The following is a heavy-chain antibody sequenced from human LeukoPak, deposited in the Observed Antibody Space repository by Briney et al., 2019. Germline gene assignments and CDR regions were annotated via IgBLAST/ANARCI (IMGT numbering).Heavy chain of an antibody. Sequence: GGSLRLSCVASGFSVSSNYLSWVRQAPGKGQEWVSLIYSGGSTYYADSVKGRFTISRDNSKNTLYLQMNSLRAEDTAVYYCVRDYSYGTEWGQGTLVTVSS. D-gene: IGHD5-18*01. CDR3: VRDYSYGTE. V-gene: IGHV3-53*01. J-gene: IGHJ4*02. CDR1: GFSVSSNY. CDR2: IYSGGST.